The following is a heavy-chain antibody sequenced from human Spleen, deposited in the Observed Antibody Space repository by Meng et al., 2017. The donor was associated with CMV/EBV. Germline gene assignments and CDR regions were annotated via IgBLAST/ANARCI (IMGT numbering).Heavy chain of an antibody. CDR1: GFTFSTYW. CDR2: IRYDGGNK. J-gene: IGHJ4*02. Sequence: GESLKISCVASGFTFSTYWMTWVRQAPGKGLEWVAFIRYDGGNKSYGESVKGRFTISRDNSKTTLYLQMNSLRAEDTALYYCVRRLYDYDSSGFSPWGQGTLVTVSS. V-gene: IGHV3-30*02. CDR3: VRRLYDYDSSGFSP. D-gene: IGHD3-22*01.